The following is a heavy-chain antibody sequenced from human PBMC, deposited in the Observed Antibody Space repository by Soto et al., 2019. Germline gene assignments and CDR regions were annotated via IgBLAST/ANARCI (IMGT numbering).Heavy chain of an antibody. CDR3: ARSDSMVRGVNYDY. D-gene: IGHD3-10*01. Sequence: ASVKVSCKASGYTFTSYDINWVRQATGQGLEWMGWMNPNSGNTGYAQKFQGRVTMTRNTSISTAYMELSSLRSEDMAVYYCARSDSMVRGVNYDYWGQGTLVTVSS. V-gene: IGHV1-8*01. CDR2: MNPNSGNT. CDR1: GYTFTSYD. J-gene: IGHJ4*02.